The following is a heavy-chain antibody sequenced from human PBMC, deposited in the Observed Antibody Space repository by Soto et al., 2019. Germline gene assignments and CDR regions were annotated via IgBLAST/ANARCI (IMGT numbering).Heavy chain of an antibody. J-gene: IGHJ4*02. CDR2: ISSSSSYI. D-gene: IGHD6-19*01. CDR3: ARAPSPIAVAGFAY. Sequence: LRLSCAASGCTFSISTSPFVRQAPGKGLEWVSSISSSSSYIYYADSVKGRFTISRDNAKNSLYLQMNSLRAEDTAVYYCARAPSPIAVAGFAYWGQGTLVTVSS. V-gene: IGHV3-21*01. CDR1: GCTFSIST.